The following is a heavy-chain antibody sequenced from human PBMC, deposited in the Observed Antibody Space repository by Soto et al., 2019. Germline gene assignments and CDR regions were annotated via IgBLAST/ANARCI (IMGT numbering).Heavy chain of an antibody. J-gene: IGHJ4*02. CDR2: FDPEVDET. Sequence: QVPLVQSGADVKKPGASVKVSCKVSGYTRPELSIHWVRQTPGKGLEWMGGFDPEVDETIYPQKFQDRVTMTEDTSSDTAYMELSSLTSDDTAMYYCATHLSDANFDHWGQGTLVTVSS. D-gene: IGHD2-2*01. CDR3: ATHLSDANFDH. CDR1: GYTRPELS. V-gene: IGHV1-24*01.